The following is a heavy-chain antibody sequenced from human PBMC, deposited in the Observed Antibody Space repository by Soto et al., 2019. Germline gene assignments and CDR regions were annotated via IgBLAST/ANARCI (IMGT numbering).Heavy chain of an antibody. CDR1: GFTFSNYA. D-gene: IGHD3-10*01. J-gene: IGHJ4*02. V-gene: IGHV3-23*01. Sequence: GGSLRLSCAASGFTFSNYAMNWVRQAPGKGLEWVSGISGSGASTYYADSVKGRFTISRDNSKNTLYLQMNSLRAEDTAVYYCAKKLTGQPTFDNWGQGTLVTVSS. CDR3: AKKLTGQPTFDN. CDR2: ISGSGAST.